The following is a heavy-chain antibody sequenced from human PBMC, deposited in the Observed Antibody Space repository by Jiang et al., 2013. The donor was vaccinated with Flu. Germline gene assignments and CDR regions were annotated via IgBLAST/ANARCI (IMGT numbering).Heavy chain of an antibody. J-gene: IGHJ4*02. CDR3: TRQTNSWYASFDY. V-gene: IGHV4-39*01. Sequence: GSGLVKPSETLSLTCTVSGDSISSSSYYWGWIRQPPGKRLEWIGTVYYSGNTYYSPSLKSRVTMSVDTSKNHLSLTLSSVTAADTAVYYCTRQTNSWYASFDYWGQG. CDR2: VYYSGNT. CDR1: GDSISSSSYY. D-gene: IGHD6-13*01.